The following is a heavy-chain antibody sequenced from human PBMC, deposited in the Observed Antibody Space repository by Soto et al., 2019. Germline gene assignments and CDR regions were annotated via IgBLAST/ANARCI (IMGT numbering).Heavy chain of an antibody. Sequence: ASVKVSCKASGYTFTSYGISWVRQAPGQGLEWMGWISAYNGNTNYAQKLQGRVTMTTDTSTSTAYMELRSLRSDDTAVYYCARMYYYDSSGENCFDPWGQGTLVTVSS. J-gene: IGHJ5*02. D-gene: IGHD3-22*01. CDR2: ISAYNGNT. CDR1: GYTFTSYG. CDR3: ARMYYYDSSGENCFDP. V-gene: IGHV1-18*01.